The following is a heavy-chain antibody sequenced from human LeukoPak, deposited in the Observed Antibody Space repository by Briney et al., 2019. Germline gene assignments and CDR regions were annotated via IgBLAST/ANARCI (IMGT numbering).Heavy chain of an antibody. J-gene: IGHJ4*02. CDR3: ARGKSIVLLWFGESPTYFDY. D-gene: IGHD3-10*01. V-gene: IGHV4-59*12. CDR1: GGSISSYY. Sequence: SETLSLTCTVSGGSISSYYWSWIRQPPGKGLEWIGYIYYSGSTNYNPSLKSRVTISVDTSKNQFSLKLSSVTAADTAVYYCARGKSIVLLWFGESPTYFDYWGQGTLVTVSS. CDR2: IYYSGST.